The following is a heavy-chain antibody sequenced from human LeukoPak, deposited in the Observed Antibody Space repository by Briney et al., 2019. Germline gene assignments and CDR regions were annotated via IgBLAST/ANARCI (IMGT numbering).Heavy chain of an antibody. V-gene: IGHV4-34*01. D-gene: IGHD3-9*01. J-gene: IGHJ5*02. CDR1: GGSFSGYY. Sequence: SETLSLTCAVYGGSFSGYYWSWIRQPPGKGLEWIGEINHSGSTNYNPSLKSRVTISVDTSKNRFSLKLSSVTAADTAVYYCARGFAYFDPWGQGTLVTVSS. CDR2: INHSGST. CDR3: ARGFAYFDP.